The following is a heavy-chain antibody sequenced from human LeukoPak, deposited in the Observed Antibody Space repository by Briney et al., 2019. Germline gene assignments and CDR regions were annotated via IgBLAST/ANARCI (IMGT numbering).Heavy chain of an antibody. CDR3: ARDSIPHFWSGSTTYYFDY. CDR1: GFTFSSYS. CDR2: ISSSSSYI. J-gene: IGHJ4*02. V-gene: IGHV3-21*01. Sequence: PGGSLRLSCAASGFTFSSYSMNWVRQAPGKGLEWVSSISSSSSYIYYADSVKGRFTISRDNAKNSLYLQMNSLRAEDTAVYYCARDSIPHFWSGSTTYYFDYWGQGTLVTVSS. D-gene: IGHD3-3*02.